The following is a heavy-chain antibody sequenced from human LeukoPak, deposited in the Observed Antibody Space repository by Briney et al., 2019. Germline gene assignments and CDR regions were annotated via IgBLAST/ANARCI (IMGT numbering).Heavy chain of an antibody. CDR2: IYYSGST. D-gene: IGHD6-19*01. CDR1: GGSVNSGDSF. J-gene: IGHJ6*02. V-gene: IGHV4-61*08. Sequence: PSETLSLTCTDSGGSVNSGDSFWSWIRQPPGKGLERIGNIYYSGSTNYNPSLQSRVAVSIDTSKNQFSLKVRSVTPADTAVYYCARKLGIAVGDYYYYGLDVWGQGTTVTVSS. CDR3: ARKLGIAVGDYYYYGLDV.